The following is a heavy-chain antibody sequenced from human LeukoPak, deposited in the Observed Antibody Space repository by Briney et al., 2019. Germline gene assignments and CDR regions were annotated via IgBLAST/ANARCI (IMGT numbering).Heavy chain of an antibody. J-gene: IGHJ4*02. D-gene: IGHD1-26*01. Sequence: GGSLRLSCAASGFSFSSNGMHWVRQAPGKGLEWVAVIWSDGSNKYYADSVKGRFTISRDNSKNTLYLQMNSLRAEDTAVYYCASWSGSLPFDYWGQGTLVTVSS. CDR2: IWSDGSNK. V-gene: IGHV3-33*01. CDR1: GFSFSSNG. CDR3: ASWSGSLPFDY.